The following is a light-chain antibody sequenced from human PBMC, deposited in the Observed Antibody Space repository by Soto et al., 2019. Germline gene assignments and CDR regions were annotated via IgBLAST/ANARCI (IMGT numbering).Light chain of an antibody. V-gene: IGKV1-5*01. J-gene: IGKJ1*01. CDR1: QSSSSW. Sequence: RMTQYHRTLAVSVEGIDTGGCRASQSSSSWLAWYQQQPGKGPKLRIYDASGLESGVPSRFSCSGHGTAYDLALRSRQPDGSAPPIYEAHHSYAETFGQGTKVDIK. CDR2: DAS. CDR3: EAHHSYAET.